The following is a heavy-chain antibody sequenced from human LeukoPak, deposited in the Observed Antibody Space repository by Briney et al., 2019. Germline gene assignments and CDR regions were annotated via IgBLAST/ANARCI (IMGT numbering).Heavy chain of an antibody. D-gene: IGHD2-2*01. CDR2: ISWNSGSI. CDR1: GFTFDGYA. CDR3: AKDQALYCSGTSCYLFDY. Sequence: GGSLRLSCAASGFTFDGYAMHWVRQAPGKGLEWVSGISWNSGSIGYADSVKGRFTISRDNAKNSLYLQMNSLRAEDTAVYYCAKDQALYCSGTSCYLFDYWGQGTLVTVSS. V-gene: IGHV3-9*01. J-gene: IGHJ4*02.